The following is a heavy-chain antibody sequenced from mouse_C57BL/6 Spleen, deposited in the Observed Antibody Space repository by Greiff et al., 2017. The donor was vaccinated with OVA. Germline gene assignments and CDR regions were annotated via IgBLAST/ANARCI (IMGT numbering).Heavy chain of an antibody. D-gene: IGHD1-1*01. CDR1: GYTFTSYW. V-gene: IGHV1-53*01. J-gene: IGHJ2*01. Sequence: QVHVKQPGTELVKPGASVKLSCKASGYTFTSYWMHWVKQRPGQGLEWIGNINPSNGGTNYNEKFKSKATLTVDKSSSTAYMQLSSLTSEDSAVYYCARGLLLRNYCDYWGQGTTLTVSS. CDR3: ARGLLLRNYCDY. CDR2: INPSNGGT.